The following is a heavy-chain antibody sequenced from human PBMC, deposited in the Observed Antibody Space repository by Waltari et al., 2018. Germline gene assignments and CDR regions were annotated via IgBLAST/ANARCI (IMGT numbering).Heavy chain of an antibody. J-gene: IGHJ5*02. D-gene: IGHD3-3*01. Sequence: QVQLQQWGAGLLKPSETLSLTCAVYGGSFSGYYWSWIRQPPGKGLEWIGEINHSGSTNYNPSLKSRVTISVDTSKNQFSLKLSSVTAADTAVYYCARQGRYYDFWSGYPQGWFDPWGQGTLVTVSS. V-gene: IGHV4-34*01. CDR1: GGSFSGYY. CDR3: ARQGRYYDFWSGYPQGWFDP. CDR2: INHSGST.